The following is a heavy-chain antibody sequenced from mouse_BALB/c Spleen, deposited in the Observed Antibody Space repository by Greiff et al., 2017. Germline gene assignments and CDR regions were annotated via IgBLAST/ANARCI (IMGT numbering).Heavy chain of an antibody. CDR1: GYSITSGYY. Sequence: EVKLQESGPGLVKPSQSLSLTCSVTGYSITSGYYWNWIRQFPGNKLEWMGYISYDGSNNYNPSLKNRISITRDTSKNQFFLKLNSVTTEDTATYYCARDGGGYYGNLYYYAMDDWGQGTSVTVSS. CDR3: ARDGGGYYGNLYYYAMDD. CDR2: ISYDGSN. J-gene: IGHJ4*01. V-gene: IGHV3-6*02. D-gene: IGHD2-1*01.